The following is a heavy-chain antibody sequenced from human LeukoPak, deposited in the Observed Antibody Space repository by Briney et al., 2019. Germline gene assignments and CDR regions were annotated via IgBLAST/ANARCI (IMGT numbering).Heavy chain of an antibody. Sequence: ASVKVSCKASGYSFSTYGMNWVRQAPGQGLEWMGWINTNTGNPTYAQGFTGRFVFSVDTAVTTAFLEISGLKAEDTAVYFCARATGWNEEVPHYWGQGTLVTVSS. CDR3: ARATGWNEEVPHY. D-gene: IGHD1-1*01. CDR1: GYSFSTYG. V-gene: IGHV7-4-1*02. CDR2: INTNTGNP. J-gene: IGHJ4*02.